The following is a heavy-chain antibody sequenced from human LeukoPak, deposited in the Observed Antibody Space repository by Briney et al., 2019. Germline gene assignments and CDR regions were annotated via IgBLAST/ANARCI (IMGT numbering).Heavy chain of an antibody. CDR2: ISSSSSTI. D-gene: IGHD2-2*01. V-gene: IGHV3-48*01. Sequence: GGSLRLSCAASGFTFSSYGMTWVRQAPGKGLEWVSYISSSSSTIYYADSVKGRFTISRDNAKNSLYLQMNSLRAEDTAVYYCARDNTIGNWGQGTLVTVSS. J-gene: IGHJ4*02. CDR1: GFTFSSYG. CDR3: ARDNTIGN.